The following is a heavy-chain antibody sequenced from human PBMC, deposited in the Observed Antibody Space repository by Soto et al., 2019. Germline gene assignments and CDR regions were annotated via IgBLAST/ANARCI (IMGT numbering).Heavy chain of an antibody. CDR1: GFTFSNAW. Sequence: GGSLRLSCAASGFTFSNAWINWVRQAPGKGLEWVGRIKSKTDGGTTDFAAPVKGRFAISRDNSQNMLFLQMNSLGVEDAAVYYCARDRQPDGIWTFDFWGRGAQVTVSS. CDR3: ARDRQPDGIWTFDF. CDR2: IKSKTDGGTT. J-gene: IGHJ4*02. V-gene: IGHV3-15*07. D-gene: IGHD1-1*01.